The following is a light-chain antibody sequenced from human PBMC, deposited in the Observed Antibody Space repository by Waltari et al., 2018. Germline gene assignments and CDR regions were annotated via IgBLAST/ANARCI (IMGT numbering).Light chain of an antibody. Sequence: DIQMTQSPSSLSASVRDRVTIPCLESHSMSSYLNWYQQKPVKSPKLLIYAASSLQSGVPSRFSGSGSGTDFTLTISSLQPEDFATYYCQQSYSTLLLTFGGGTKVEIK. CDR3: QQSYSTLLLT. J-gene: IGKJ4*01. CDR2: AAS. V-gene: IGKV1-39*01. CDR1: HSMSSY.